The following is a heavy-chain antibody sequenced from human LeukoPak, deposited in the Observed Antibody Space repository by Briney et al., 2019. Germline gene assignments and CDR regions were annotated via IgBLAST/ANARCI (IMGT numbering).Heavy chain of an antibody. CDR2: INTNTGNP. V-gene: IGHV7-4-1*02. D-gene: IGHD2-21*02. CDR3: ARDLLTPSVCGGDCYPEAFDI. CDR1: GYTFTSYA. J-gene: IGHJ3*02. Sequence: ASVKVSCKASGYTFTSYAMNSVRQAPGQGLEWMGWINTNTGNPTYAQGFTGRFVFSLDTSVSTAYLQISSLKAEDTAVYYCARDLLTPSVCGGDCYPEAFDIWGQGTMVTVSS.